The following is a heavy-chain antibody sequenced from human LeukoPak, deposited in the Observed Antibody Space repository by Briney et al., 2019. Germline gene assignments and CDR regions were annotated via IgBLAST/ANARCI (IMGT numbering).Heavy chain of an antibody. V-gene: IGHV4-59*01. CDR3: ARGHDYGDPSAI. D-gene: IGHD4-17*01. CDR1: GGSISSYY. J-gene: IGHJ4*02. Sequence: SETLSLTCTVSGGSISSYYWSWIRQPPGKGLEWIGYIYYSGSTNYNPSLKSRVTISVDTSKNQFSLKLSSVTAADTAVYYCARGHDYGDPSAIWGQGTLVTVSP. CDR2: IYYSGST.